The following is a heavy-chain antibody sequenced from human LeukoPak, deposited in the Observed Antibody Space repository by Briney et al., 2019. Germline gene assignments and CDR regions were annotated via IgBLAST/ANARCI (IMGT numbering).Heavy chain of an antibody. V-gene: IGHV3-48*02. J-gene: IGHJ6*02. D-gene: IGHD2-2*01. CDR1: GFTFSSYS. CDR3: ARDELGYCSSTSCPPIAYYYYGMDV. Sequence: GGSLRLSCAASGFTFSSYSMNWVRQAPGKGLEWVSYISSSSSTIYYADSVKGRFTISRDNAKNSLYLQMNSLRDEDTAVYYCARDELGYCSSTSCPPIAYYYYGMDVWGQGTTVTVSS. CDR2: ISSSSSTI.